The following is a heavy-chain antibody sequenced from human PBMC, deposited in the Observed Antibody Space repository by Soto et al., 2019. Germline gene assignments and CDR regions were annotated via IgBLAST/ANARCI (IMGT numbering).Heavy chain of an antibody. Sequence: SETLSLTCAVYGGSFSGYYWSWIRQPPGKGLEWIGEINHSGSTNYNPSLKSRVTISVDTSKNQFSLKLSSVTAADTAVYYCARAIGDYWGQGTLVTVSS. D-gene: IGHD3-22*01. CDR1: GGSFSGYY. CDR3: ARAIGDY. J-gene: IGHJ4*02. V-gene: IGHV4-34*01. CDR2: INHSGST.